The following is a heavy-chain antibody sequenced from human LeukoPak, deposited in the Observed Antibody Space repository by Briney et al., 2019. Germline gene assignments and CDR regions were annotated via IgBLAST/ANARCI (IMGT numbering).Heavy chain of an antibody. V-gene: IGHV1-18*04. J-gene: IGHJ3*02. CDR2: ISAYNGNT. CDR3: ARDLEEYCSSTSCYAGPDAFDI. D-gene: IGHD2-2*01. Sequence: ASVKVSCKASGYTFTSYGISWVRQAPGQGLEWMGWISAYNGNTNYAQKLQGRVTMITDTSTSTAYMELRSLRSDDTAVYYCARDLEEYCSSTSCYAGPDAFDIWGQGTMVTVSS. CDR1: GYTFTSYG.